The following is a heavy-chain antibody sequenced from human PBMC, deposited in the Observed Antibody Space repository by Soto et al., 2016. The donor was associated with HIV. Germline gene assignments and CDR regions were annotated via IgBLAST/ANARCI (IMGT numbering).Heavy chain of an antibody. D-gene: IGHD1-1*01. V-gene: IGHV1-2*02. CDR3: TRAGIQPPVMGES. J-gene: IGHJ5*02. CDR1: GYTFSDYY. Sequence: QVQLVQSGAEVKQPGASVKVSCKASGYTFSDYYIHWVRQAPGQGLEWMGWINCNNGGTKYVQKFQDRVTMTRDTSITTAHMELTRLTSDDTAVYYCTRAGIQPPVMGESWGQGTLVTVSS. CDR2: INCNNGGT.